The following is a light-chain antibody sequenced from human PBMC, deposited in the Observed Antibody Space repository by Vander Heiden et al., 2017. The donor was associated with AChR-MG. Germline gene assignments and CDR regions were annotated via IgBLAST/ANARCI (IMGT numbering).Light chain of an antibody. CDR3: QQSDSTPRT. V-gene: IGKV1-39*01. CDR1: QSVSSN. CDR2: AAS. J-gene: IGKJ2*01. Sequence: DIQMSQSPSSLSASAGDRVTITCRASQSVSSNLNWYQQKAGKAPKRLIYAASSMQSGVPSRFSGSGSGTEFTLTISSLQSEDFAVYYCQQSDSTPRTFGQGTKLEI.